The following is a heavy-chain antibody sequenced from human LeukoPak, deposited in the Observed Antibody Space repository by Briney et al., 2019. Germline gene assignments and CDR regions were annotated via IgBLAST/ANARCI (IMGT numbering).Heavy chain of an antibody. Sequence: GGSLRLSCAASGFTFSSYWMHWVRQATGKGLVWVSRINSDGSSTSYADSVKGRFTISRDNAKNTLYLQMNSLRAENTAVYYCARAANYYDSSGYSVYRGQGTVVTVSS. CDR3: ARAANYYDSSGYSVY. CDR1: GFTFSSYW. CDR2: INSDGSST. D-gene: IGHD3-22*01. V-gene: IGHV3-74*01. J-gene: IGHJ4*02.